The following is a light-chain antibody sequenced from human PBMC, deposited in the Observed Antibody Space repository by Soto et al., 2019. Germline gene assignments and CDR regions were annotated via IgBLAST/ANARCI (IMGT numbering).Light chain of an antibody. CDR1: QSISSSF. Sequence: EIVLTQSPGILSLSPGERASLSCGASQSISSSFLAWYQQKPGQAPRLLIYGASSRATGIPDRFSGSGSGTDFTLTISGLEPEDFAVYYCQQYSASPWTFGQGTKVDIK. CDR3: QQYSASPWT. J-gene: IGKJ1*01. CDR2: GAS. V-gene: IGKV3-20*01.